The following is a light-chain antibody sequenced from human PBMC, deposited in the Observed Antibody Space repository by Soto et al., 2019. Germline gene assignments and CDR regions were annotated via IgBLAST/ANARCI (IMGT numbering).Light chain of an antibody. CDR1: QSVASN. CDR3: QQYHNWPPQYT. CDR2: GAS. J-gene: IGKJ2*01. Sequence: EIVMTQSPASLSVSPGEGATLSCGASQSVASNVAWYQQKPGQGPRLLIHGASTRAAGVPARFSGSGSGTDFTLTISSLQSEDFAVYHGQQYHNWPPQYTFGQGTKLQIK. V-gene: IGKV3-15*01.